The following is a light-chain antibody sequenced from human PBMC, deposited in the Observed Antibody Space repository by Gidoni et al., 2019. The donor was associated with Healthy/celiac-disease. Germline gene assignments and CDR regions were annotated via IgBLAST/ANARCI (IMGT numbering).Light chain of an antibody. CDR2: DAS. Sequence: ELALTHPPATLSLSPGERATLSARASQSVSSYLAWYQQKPAQAPRLLIYDASNRATGIPARFSGSGSGTDFTLTISSLEPEDFAVYYYQQRSNWPPITFGQXTRLEIK. CDR1: QSVSSY. CDR3: QQRSNWPPIT. J-gene: IGKJ5*01. V-gene: IGKV3-11*01.